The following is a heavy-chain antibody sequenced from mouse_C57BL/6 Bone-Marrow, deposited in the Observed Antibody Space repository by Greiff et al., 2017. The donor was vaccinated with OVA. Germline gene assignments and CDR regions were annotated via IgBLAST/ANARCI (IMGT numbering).Heavy chain of an antibody. CDR2: IRLKSDNYAT. CDR3: TGSFSNSAWFAY. V-gene: IGHV6-3*01. D-gene: IGHD2-5*01. J-gene: IGHJ3*01. CDR1: GFTFSNYW. Sequence: EVQLVESGGGLVQPGGSMKLSCVASGFTFSNYWMNWVRQSPEKGLEWVAQIRLKSDNYATHYAESVKGRFTISRDDSKSSVYLQMNNLRAEDTGIYYCTGSFSNSAWFAYWGQGTLVTVSA.